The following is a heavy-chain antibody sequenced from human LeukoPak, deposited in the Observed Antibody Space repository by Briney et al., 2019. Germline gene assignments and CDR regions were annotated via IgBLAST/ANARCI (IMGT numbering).Heavy chain of an antibody. Sequence: PSETLSLTCAVSGGSISSNNWWSWVRQPPGKGLEWIGVIYHSGSTNYNPSLKSRVTISIDKSKNQFSLKLSSVTAADTAVYYCARLIVGTSTRFDYWGQGTLVTVSS. D-gene: IGHD1-26*01. J-gene: IGHJ4*02. CDR1: GGSISSNNW. V-gene: IGHV4-4*02. CDR3: ARLIVGTSTRFDY. CDR2: IYHSGST.